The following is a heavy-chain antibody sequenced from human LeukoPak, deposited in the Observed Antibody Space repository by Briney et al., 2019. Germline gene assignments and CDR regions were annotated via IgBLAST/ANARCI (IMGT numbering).Heavy chain of an antibody. CDR3: ARALWSLYFDY. Sequence: GGSLRLSCAASGFTFSSYWMSWVRQAPGRGLEWVANIKQDGSEKYYVDSVKGRFTISRDNAKNSLYLQMNSLRAEDTAVYYCARALWSLYFDYWGQGTLVTVSS. CDR2: IKQDGSEK. V-gene: IGHV3-7*01. CDR1: GFTFSSYW. D-gene: IGHD3-10*01. J-gene: IGHJ4*02.